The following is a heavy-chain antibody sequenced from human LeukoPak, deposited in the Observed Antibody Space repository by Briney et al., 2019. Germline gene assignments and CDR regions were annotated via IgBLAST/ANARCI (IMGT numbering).Heavy chain of an antibody. J-gene: IGHJ6*03. Sequence: SETLSLTCTVSGYSISSGYYWGWIRQPPGKGLEWIGSIYNSGSTYYNPSLKSRVTISVDTSKNQFSLKLSSVTAADTAVYYCARQGGSYWDYYYMDVWGKGTTVTISS. CDR1: GYSISSGYY. CDR3: ARQGGSYWDYYYMDV. CDR2: IYNSGST. V-gene: IGHV4-38-2*02. D-gene: IGHD1-26*01.